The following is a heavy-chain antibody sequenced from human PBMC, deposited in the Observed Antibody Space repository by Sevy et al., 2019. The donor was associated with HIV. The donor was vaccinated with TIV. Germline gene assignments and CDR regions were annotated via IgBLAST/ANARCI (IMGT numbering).Heavy chain of an antibody. CDR1: AFTFSNFA. D-gene: IGHD3-22*01. V-gene: IGHV3-23*01. J-gene: IGHJ4*01. CDR3: AKDRAVGYFDY. Sequence: GGSLRLSCAASAFTFSNFAMSWVRQAPGKWLEWVSAISAGGSDTYYADSVKGRFTIARDNSRNTLYLQMNNLRAEDRAVYYCAKDRAVGYFDYWGHGTLVTVSS. CDR2: ISAGGSDT.